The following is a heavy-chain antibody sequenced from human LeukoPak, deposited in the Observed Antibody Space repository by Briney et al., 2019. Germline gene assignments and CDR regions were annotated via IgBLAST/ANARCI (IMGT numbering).Heavy chain of an antibody. J-gene: IGHJ4*02. CDR1: GYTFTSYD. D-gene: IGHD2-8*01. V-gene: IGHV1-8*01. CDR2: MNPNSGNT. Sequence: ASVKVSCKASGYTFTSYDINWVRQATGQGLEWMGWMNPNSGNTGYAQKFQGRVTMTRDTSTSTAYMELRSLRSDDTAIYYCARGDCSDGLCFGWDPYYSDYWGQGTLVTVSS. CDR3: ARGDCSDGLCFGWDPYYSDY.